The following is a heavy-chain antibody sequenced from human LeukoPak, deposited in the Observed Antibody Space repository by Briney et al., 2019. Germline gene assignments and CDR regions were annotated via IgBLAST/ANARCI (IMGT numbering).Heavy chain of an antibody. CDR1: GYTFTSYY. Sequence: GASVKVSCKASGYTFTSYYMHWVRQAPGQGLEWMGLINPSGGSTSYAQKFQGRVTMTRDTSTSTVYMELSSLRSEDTAVYYCARSTGSYIGYNWFDPWGQGTLVTVSS. J-gene: IGHJ5*02. CDR3: ARSTGSYIGYNWFDP. V-gene: IGHV1-46*01. D-gene: IGHD1-26*01. CDR2: INPSGGST.